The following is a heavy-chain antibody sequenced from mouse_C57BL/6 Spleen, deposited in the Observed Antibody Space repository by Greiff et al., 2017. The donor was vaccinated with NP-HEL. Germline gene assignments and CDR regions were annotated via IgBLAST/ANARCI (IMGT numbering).Heavy chain of an antibody. CDR1: GYTFTSYG. V-gene: IGHV1-81*01. D-gene: IGHD3-2*02. J-gene: IGHJ3*01. CDR2: IYPRSGNT. Sequence: QVQLKESGAELARPGASVKLSCKASGYTFTSYGISWVKQRTGQGLEWIGEIYPRSGNTYYNEKFKGKATLTADKSSSTAYMELRSLTSEDSAVYFCARSVLETAQATSWFAYWGQGTLVTVSA. CDR3: ARSVLETAQATSWFAY.